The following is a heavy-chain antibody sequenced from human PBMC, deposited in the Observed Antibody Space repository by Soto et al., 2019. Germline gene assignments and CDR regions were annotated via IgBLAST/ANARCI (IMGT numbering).Heavy chain of an antibody. CDR1: GYTFSSYH. CDR2: ISAYNGNT. Sequence: QIQLVQSGAEVKKPGASVKVSCKASGYTFSSYHITWVRQAPGQGLEWMGWISAYNGNTNYAQNLQGRVIMTTDPSTSTAYMELRSLRSDDTAVYYCARDLPPVDYWGQGTLVTVSS. J-gene: IGHJ4*02. V-gene: IGHV1-18*01. CDR3: ARDLPPVDY.